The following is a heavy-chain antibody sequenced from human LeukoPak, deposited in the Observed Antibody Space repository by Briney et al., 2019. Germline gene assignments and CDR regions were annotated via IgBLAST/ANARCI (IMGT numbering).Heavy chain of an antibody. V-gene: IGHV1-69*04. CDR1: GVTFSSYT. D-gene: IGHD3-3*01. Sequence: SVKVSCKASGVTFSSYTISWVRQAPGQGLEGMGRIIPILSIANYAQKFQGRVTITADKSTSTAYMELSSLRSEDTAVYYCAREFKGYYDFWSGLDAFDIWGQGTMVTVSS. CDR2: IIPILSIA. J-gene: IGHJ3*02. CDR3: AREFKGYYDFWSGLDAFDI.